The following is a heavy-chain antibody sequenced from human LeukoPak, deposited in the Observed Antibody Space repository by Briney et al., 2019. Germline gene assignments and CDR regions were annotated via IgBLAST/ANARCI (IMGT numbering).Heavy chain of an antibody. Sequence: GASVKVSCKASGCTFTGYYMHWVRQAPGQGLEWMGWINPNSGGTNYAQKFQGRVTMTRDTSISTAYMELSRLRSDDTAVYYCAMQQLVGRNYYYYMDVWGKGTTVTVSS. CDR2: INPNSGGT. J-gene: IGHJ6*03. D-gene: IGHD6-13*01. CDR1: GCTFTGYY. V-gene: IGHV1-2*02. CDR3: AMQQLVGRNYYYYMDV.